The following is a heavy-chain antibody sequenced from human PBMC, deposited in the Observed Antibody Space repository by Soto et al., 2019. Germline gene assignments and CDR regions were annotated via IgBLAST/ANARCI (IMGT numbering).Heavy chain of an antibody. D-gene: IGHD1-26*01. CDR2: IFSTGVT. CDR1: GGSVSNASFY. CDR3: VRVLDSGWYADL. Sequence: QVQLQESGPGLVKPSETLSLTCSVSGGSVSNASFYWTWIRQAPGTGLEYIGYIFSTGVTNYNPSLSSRVTISLDTSKNHFSLKLNSMTAADTAVYYCVRVLDSGWYADLWGRGTLVTVSS. J-gene: IGHJ2*01. V-gene: IGHV4-61*03.